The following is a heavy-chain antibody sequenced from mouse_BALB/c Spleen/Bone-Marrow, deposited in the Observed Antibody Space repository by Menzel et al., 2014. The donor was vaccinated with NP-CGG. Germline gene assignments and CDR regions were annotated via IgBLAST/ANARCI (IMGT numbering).Heavy chain of an antibody. J-gene: IGHJ2*01. CDR2: ISTYYDNT. D-gene: IGHD2-10*01. CDR1: GYTFTDYA. V-gene: IGHV1-67*01. Sequence: QVQLQQSGPELVRPGESVKISCKGSGYTFTDYAMHWVKQSHAKSLEWIGVISTYYDNTNYNQKFKGKATMTVDKSSSTAYMELARLTPEDSAIYYCARSPYYGNYFDYWGQGTTLTVSS. CDR3: ARSPYYGNYFDY.